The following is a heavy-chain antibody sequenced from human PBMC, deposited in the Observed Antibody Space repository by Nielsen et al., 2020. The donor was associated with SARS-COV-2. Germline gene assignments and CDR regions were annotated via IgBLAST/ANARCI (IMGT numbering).Heavy chain of an antibody. CDR3: AKGYYDTRGVYNYFDS. Sequence: GESLKISCAASGFTFSSYGMHWVRQAPGKGLEWVAFIRYDGSNKYYADSVKGRFTISRDNSKNTLYVQMESLRAEDTAVYYCAKGYYDTRGVYNYFDSWGQGTLVTVSS. V-gene: IGHV3-30*02. D-gene: IGHD3-22*01. CDR1: GFTFSSYG. CDR2: IRYDGSNK. J-gene: IGHJ4*02.